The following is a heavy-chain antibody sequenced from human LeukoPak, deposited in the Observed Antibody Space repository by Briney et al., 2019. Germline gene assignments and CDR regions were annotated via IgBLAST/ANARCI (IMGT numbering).Heavy chain of an antibody. CDR2: INSDGSST. Sequence: GGSLRLSCAASGFTFSSYWMHWVRQAPGKGLVWVSRINSDGSSTGYADSVKGRFTISRDNSKNTLYLQMNSLRAEDTAVYYCAKNQDSGSYFARYWGQGTLVTVSS. V-gene: IGHV3-74*01. D-gene: IGHD1-26*01. CDR3: AKNQDSGSYFARY. J-gene: IGHJ4*02. CDR1: GFTFSSYW.